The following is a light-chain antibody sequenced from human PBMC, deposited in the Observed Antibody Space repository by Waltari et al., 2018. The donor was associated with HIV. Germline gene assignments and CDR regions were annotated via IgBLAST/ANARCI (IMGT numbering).Light chain of an antibody. Sequence: DIVMTQSPLSLPVTHGEPDSISCQSSKSLLHSNGYNYLDWDLQKPGQSPQLLIYLGSNRASGVPDRFSGSGSGTDFTLKIRRVEAEDVGVYYCMQALQTPITFGQGTRLEIK. CDR3: MQALQTPIT. J-gene: IGKJ5*01. CDR2: LGS. CDR1: KSLLHSNGYNY. V-gene: IGKV2-28*01.